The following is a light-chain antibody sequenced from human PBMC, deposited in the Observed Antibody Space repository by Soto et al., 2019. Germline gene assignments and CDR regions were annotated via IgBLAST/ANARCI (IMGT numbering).Light chain of an antibody. J-gene: IGKJ1*01. V-gene: IGKV1-27*01. CDR1: QGISNY. CDR2: AAS. Sequence: DIQMTQSPSSLSASVGDRVTITCRASQGISNYLDWYQKKPGKVPKLLIYAASTLQSGVPSRFSGRGSGTDFTLTISSLQPEDGATDFYQNYNSAAWTFGQGPKVEIK. CDR3: QNYNSAAWT.